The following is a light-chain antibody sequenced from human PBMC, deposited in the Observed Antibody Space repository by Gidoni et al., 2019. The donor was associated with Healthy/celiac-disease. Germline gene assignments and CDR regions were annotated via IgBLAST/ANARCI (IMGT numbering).Light chain of an antibody. CDR3: QQYYSTHIT. CDR2: WAS. Sequence: GRRATINCQSSQSVLYSANNKNYLAWYQQKPGQPPKLLIYWASTRESGVPDRFSGSGSGTDFTLTISSLQAEDVAVYYCQQYYSTHITFGPGTKVDIK. V-gene: IGKV4-1*01. CDR1: QSVLYSANNKNY. J-gene: IGKJ3*01.